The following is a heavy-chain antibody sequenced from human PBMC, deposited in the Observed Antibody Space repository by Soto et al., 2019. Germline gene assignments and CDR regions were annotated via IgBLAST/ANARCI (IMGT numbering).Heavy chain of an antibody. CDR3: ARSPEVGAQGGDAFDI. CDR2: IKQDGSEK. J-gene: IGHJ3*02. D-gene: IGHD1-26*01. CDR1: GFTFSSYW. V-gene: IGHV3-7*03. Sequence: PGGSLRLSCAASGFTFSSYWMSWVRQAPGKGLEWAANIKQDGSEKYYVDSVKGRFTISRDNAKNSLYLQMNSLRAEDTAVYYCARSPEVGAQGGDAFDIWGQGTMLTVSS.